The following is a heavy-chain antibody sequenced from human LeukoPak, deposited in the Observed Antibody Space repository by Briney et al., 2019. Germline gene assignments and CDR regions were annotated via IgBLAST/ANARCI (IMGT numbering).Heavy chain of an antibody. D-gene: IGHD5-12*01. CDR2: INPSGGTT. Sequence: ASVKVSCRASGYNFTSYYMLWVRQAPGQGLEWMGIINPSGGTTSYAQKFQGGVTMTRDTSTSTVYMELSSLRSEDTAVYYCAREIVATITGAFDYWGQGTLVTVSS. CDR3: AREIVATITGAFDY. V-gene: IGHV1-46*01. CDR1: GYNFTSYY. J-gene: IGHJ4*02.